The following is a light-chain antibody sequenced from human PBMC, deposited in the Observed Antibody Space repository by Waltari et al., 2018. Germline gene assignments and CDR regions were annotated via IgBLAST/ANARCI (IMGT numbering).Light chain of an antibody. CDR3: QAWDSTTAHYV. CDR2: QST. V-gene: IGLV3-1*01. Sequence: SYELIQPPSVSVTPGQTASITCSGDKLGYKYVCWYQQKPGQSPVLVIYQSTKRPSGIPERFSGSNSGNTATLTSSGTQAVDEADYYCQAWDSTTAHYVFGTGTKVTVL. J-gene: IGLJ1*01. CDR1: KLGYKY.